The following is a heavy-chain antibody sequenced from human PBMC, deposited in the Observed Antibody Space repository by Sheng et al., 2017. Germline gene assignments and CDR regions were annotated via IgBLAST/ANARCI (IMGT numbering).Heavy chain of an antibody. Sequence: EVQLLESGGGLVQPGGSLRLSCAASGFTFSSYAMSWVRQAPGKGLEWVSAISGSGGSTYYADSVKGRFTISRDNSKNTLYLQMNSLRAEDTAVYYCAKGGIFGVVIIYYFDYWGQGTLVTVSS. CDR1: GFTFSSYA. D-gene: IGHD3-3*01. J-gene: IGHJ4*02. CDR2: ISGSGGST. V-gene: IGHV3-23*01. CDR3: AKGGIFGVVIIYYFDY.